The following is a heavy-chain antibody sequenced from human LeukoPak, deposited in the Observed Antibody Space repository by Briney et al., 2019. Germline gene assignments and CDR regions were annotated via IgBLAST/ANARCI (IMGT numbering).Heavy chain of an antibody. D-gene: IGHD3-22*01. J-gene: IGHJ4*02. CDR2: INHSGST. V-gene: IGHV4-34*01. Sequence: SETLSLTCAVYGGSFSGYYWSWIHQPPGKGLEWIGEINHSGSTNYNPSLKSRVTISVDTSKNQFSLKLSSVTAADTAVYYCARGLEHYYDSSGYFFLWGQGTLVTVSS. CDR1: GGSFSGYY. CDR3: ARGLEHYYDSSGYFFL.